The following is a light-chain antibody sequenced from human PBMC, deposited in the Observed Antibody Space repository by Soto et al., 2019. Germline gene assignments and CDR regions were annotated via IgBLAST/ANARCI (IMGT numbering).Light chain of an antibody. CDR2: EVS. CDR1: STDVGAYNY. CDR3: TSYTTSSIYV. V-gene: IGLV2-14*01. Sequence: QAALSQPGSVCGSPGQAIAISCTGTSTDVGAYNYVSWYQQHPGKAPKLIIFEVSNRPSGVSNRFSGSKSGNAASLTISGLQPEDEAEYSCTSYTTSSIYVFGTGTKVTVL. J-gene: IGLJ1*01.